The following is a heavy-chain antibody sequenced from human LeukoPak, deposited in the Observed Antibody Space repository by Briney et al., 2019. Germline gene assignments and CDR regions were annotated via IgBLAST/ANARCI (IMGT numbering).Heavy chain of an antibody. V-gene: IGHV3-7*01. CDR3: ARVRGDNSGWDS. Sequence: GGSLRLSCAASGFTFSNYWMNWVRQAPGKGLEWVANIKQDGSEKYYVDSVKGRFTISRDNAKNSLYLQMNTLRAEDTAVYYCARVRGDNSGWDSWGQGTLVTVSS. CDR2: IKQDGSEK. CDR1: GFTFSNYW. D-gene: IGHD3-22*01. J-gene: IGHJ4*02.